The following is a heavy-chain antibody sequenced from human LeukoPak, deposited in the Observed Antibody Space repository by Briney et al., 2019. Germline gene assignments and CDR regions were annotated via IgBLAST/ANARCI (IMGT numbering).Heavy chain of an antibody. V-gene: IGHV4-39*01. CDR1: GGSISSSSYY. Sequence: SETLSLTRTVSGGSISSSSYYWGWIRQPPGKGLEWIGSIYYSGSTYYNPSLKSRVTISVDTSKNQFSLKLSSVTAADTAVYYCARQAPSWFDPWGQGTLVTVSS. CDR2: IYYSGST. J-gene: IGHJ5*02. CDR3: ARQAPSWFDP.